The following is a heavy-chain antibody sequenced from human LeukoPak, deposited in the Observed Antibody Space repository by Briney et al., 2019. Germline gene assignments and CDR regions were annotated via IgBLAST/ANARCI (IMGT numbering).Heavy chain of an antibody. Sequence: ASVKVSCKASGYTFTGYYMHWVRQAPRQGLEWMGWINPNSGGTNYAQKFQGRVTMTRDTSISTAYMELSRLRSDDTAVYYCARGYYYGSGSIRGAFDPWGQGTLVTVSS. J-gene: IGHJ5*02. V-gene: IGHV1-2*02. CDR2: INPNSGGT. D-gene: IGHD3-10*01. CDR1: GYTFTGYY. CDR3: ARGYYYGSGSIRGAFDP.